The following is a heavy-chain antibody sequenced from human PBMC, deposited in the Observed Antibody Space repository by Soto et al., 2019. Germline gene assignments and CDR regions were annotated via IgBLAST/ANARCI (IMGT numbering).Heavy chain of an antibody. Sequence: EVQLVESGGGLVQPGRSLRLSCAASGFTFDDYAMHWVRQAPGKGLEWVSGISWNSGSIGYADSVKGRFTISRDNAKNTLYLQMNSLRAEDTAVYYCAKSQWQNWYFDLWGRGTLVTVSS. V-gene: IGHV3-9*01. J-gene: IGHJ2*01. D-gene: IGHD6-19*01. CDR1: GFTFDDYA. CDR3: AKSQWQNWYFDL. CDR2: ISWNSGSI.